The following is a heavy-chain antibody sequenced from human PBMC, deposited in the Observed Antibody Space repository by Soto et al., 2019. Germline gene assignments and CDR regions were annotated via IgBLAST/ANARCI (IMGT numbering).Heavy chain of an antibody. CDR1: GGTFSSYA. D-gene: IGHD3-22*01. V-gene: IGHV1-69*06. CDR3: ARPGTPSYYYDSSGYSD. CDR2: IIPIFGTA. J-gene: IGHJ4*02. Sequence: SVKVSCKASGGTFSSYAISWVRQAPGQGLEWMGGIIPIFGTANYAQKFQGRVTITADKSTSTAYMELSSLRSEDTAVYYCARPGTPSYYYDSSGYSDWGQGTLVTVSS.